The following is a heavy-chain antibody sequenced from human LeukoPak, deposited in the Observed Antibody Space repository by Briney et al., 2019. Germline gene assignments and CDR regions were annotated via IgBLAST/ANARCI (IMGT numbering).Heavy chain of an antibody. D-gene: IGHD6-19*01. CDR3: ARYDSGWYDY. Sequence: GGSLRLSCAASGCSVSTNYMSWVRQAPGKGLEWVSVICSSGTTYYADSVKGRFTISRDNAKNSLYLQMNSLRDEDTAVYYCARYDSGWYDYWGQGTLVTVSS. CDR2: ICSSGTT. V-gene: IGHV3-53*01. CDR1: GCSVSTNY. J-gene: IGHJ4*02.